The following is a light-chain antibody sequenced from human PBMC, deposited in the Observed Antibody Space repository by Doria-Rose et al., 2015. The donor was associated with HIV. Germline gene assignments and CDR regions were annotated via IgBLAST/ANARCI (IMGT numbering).Light chain of an antibody. CDR2: AAS. V-gene: IGKV1-6*01. Sequence: IRVTQSPSSLSASVGDRVTITCRASQAIRNDLGWYHQKPGKAPKSLIYAASTLQSGVPSRFSGNGSGTDFTLTISSLRPEDSATYYCLQDYSYNLTCGQGTNRESK. CDR3: LQDYSYNLT. J-gene: IGKJ2*01. CDR1: QAIRND.